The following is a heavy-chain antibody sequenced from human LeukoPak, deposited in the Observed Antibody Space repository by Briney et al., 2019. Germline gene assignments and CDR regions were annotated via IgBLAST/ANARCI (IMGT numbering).Heavy chain of an antibody. V-gene: IGHV4-31*03. Sequence: PSQTLSLTCTVSGGSISSGGYYWSWIRQRPGKGLEWIGYIYDSGATSYNPSLKSRLTISVDTSRNQFSLRLSSVTAADSAVYYCARSDSSAYYFDYWGQGTLVTVSS. D-gene: IGHD3-22*01. CDR3: ARSDSSAYYFDY. CDR1: GGSISSGGYY. CDR2: IYDSGAT. J-gene: IGHJ4*02.